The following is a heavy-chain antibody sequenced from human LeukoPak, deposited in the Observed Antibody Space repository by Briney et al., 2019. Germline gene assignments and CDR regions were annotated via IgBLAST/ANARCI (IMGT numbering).Heavy chain of an antibody. CDR1: GFTFRNHA. CDR3: TKWGDYDGSTGYYDSDY. CDR2: IVGNGVST. D-gene: IGHD3-9*01. V-gene: IGHV3-23*01. J-gene: IGHJ4*02. Sequence: PGGSLRLSCAASGFTFRNHAMSWVRQAPGKGLEWVSAIVGNGVSTYYADSVQGRFTITRDNSKNTLYLQMNSLRAEDTALYYCTKWGDYDGSTGYYDSDYWGQGTLVTVSS.